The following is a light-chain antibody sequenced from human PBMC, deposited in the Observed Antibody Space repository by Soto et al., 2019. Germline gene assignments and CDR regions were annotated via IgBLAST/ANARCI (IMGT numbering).Light chain of an antibody. Sequence: QSALTQPASVSGSPGQSITISCTGTSSDVGAYNYVSWYQQHPGKAPKLMIFEVSDRPSGVSNRFSGSKSGNTASLTISGQQAEDEADYYCSSYTSSNTLVFGGGTKLTVL. J-gene: IGLJ2*01. CDR3: SSYTSSNTLV. CDR1: SSDVGAYNY. V-gene: IGLV2-14*01. CDR2: EVS.